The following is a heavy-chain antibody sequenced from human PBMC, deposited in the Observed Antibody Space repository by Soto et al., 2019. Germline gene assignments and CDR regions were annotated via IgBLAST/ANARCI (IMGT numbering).Heavy chain of an antibody. CDR2: IWYDGSNQ. D-gene: IGHD4-17*01. J-gene: IGHJ4*02. Sequence: QVQLVESGGGVVQPGRSLRLSCVASGFIFSTYGMHWVRQAPGKGLEWVTVIWYDGSNQYYADSVKGRFTISRDNSKNTLFLQMKSLRAEDTAVYYCGRVNAYRDYAIDYWGQGTLVTVSS. CDR3: GRVNAYRDYAIDY. V-gene: IGHV3-33*01. CDR1: GFIFSTYG.